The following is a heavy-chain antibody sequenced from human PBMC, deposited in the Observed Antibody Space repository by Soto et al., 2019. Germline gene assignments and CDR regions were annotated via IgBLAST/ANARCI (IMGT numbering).Heavy chain of an antibody. Sequence: QMQLQESGPGLVKPSETLSLTCTVSGVSISSYYWSWIRQPPGKGLEWIGYIYYSGSTNYNPSLKSRVTISVDTSKNQFSLKLSSVTAADTAVYYCARGRGGYFDLWGRGTLVTVSS. V-gene: IGHV4-59*01. J-gene: IGHJ2*01. CDR3: ARGRGGYFDL. CDR1: GVSISSYY. CDR2: IYYSGST.